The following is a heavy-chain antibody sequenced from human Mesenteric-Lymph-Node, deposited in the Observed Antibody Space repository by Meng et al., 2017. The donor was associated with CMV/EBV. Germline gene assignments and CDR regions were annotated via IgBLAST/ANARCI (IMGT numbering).Heavy chain of an antibody. CDR3: AVTFRIAASLYGMDV. V-gene: IGHV3-30*02. Sequence: GGSLRLSCAASGFTFSSYGMHWVRQAPGKGLEWVAFIRYDGSNKYYADSVKGRFTISRDNSKNTLYLQMNSLRAEDTAVYYCAVTFRIAASLYGMDVWGQGTTVTVSS. CDR1: GFTFSSYG. D-gene: IGHD6-13*01. CDR2: IRYDGSNK. J-gene: IGHJ6*02.